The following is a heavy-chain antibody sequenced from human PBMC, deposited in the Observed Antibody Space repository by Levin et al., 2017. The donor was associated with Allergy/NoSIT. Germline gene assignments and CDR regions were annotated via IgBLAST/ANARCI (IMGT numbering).Heavy chain of an antibody. D-gene: IGHD1-26*01. V-gene: IGHV3-30*18. J-gene: IGHJ4*02. CDR3: VKGTNGGSHVSFLGHFDY. CDR1: GFTFSSYG. Sequence: GGSLRLSCAASGFTFSSYGMHWVRQAPGKGLEWVALISYDGSNEYFADSVKGRFTISRDNSRNTLYLQMNSLRVDDTAVFYCVKGTNGGSHVSFLGHFDYWGQGTLVTVSS. CDR2: ISYDGSNE.